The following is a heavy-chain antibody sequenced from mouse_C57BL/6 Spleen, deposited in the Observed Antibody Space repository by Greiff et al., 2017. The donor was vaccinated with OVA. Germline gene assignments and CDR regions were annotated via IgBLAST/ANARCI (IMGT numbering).Heavy chain of an antibody. CDR1: GYTFTSYC. J-gene: IGHJ2*01. CDR2: IHPNSGST. CDR3: ARRPITTVVFDY. V-gene: IGHV1-64*01. Sequence: QVQLQQPGAELVKPGASVKLSCKASGYTFTSYCMHWVKQRPGHGLEWIGMIHPNSGSTNYNEKFKSKATLTVDKSSSTAYMQLSSLTSEDSAVYYGARRPITTVVFDYWGKGTTLTVAS. D-gene: IGHD1-1*01.